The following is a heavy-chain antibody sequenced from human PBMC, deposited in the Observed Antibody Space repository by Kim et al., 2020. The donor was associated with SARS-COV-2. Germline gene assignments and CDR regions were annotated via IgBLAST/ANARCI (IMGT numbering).Heavy chain of an antibody. J-gene: IGHJ3*02. D-gene: IGHD3-16*02. V-gene: IGHV3-21*01. CDR3: ASGRLIRLVELSLYSRTVDAFDI. CDR2: ISSSSSYI. CDR1: GFTFSSYS. Sequence: GGSLRLSCAASGFTFSSYSMNWVRQAPGKGLEWVSSISSSSSYIYYADSVKGRFTISRDNAKNSLYLQMNSLRAEDTAVYYCASGRLIRLVELSLYSRTVDAFDIWGQGTMVTVSS.